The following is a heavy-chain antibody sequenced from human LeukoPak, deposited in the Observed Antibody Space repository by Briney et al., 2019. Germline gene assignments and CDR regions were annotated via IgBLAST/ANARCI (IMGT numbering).Heavy chain of an antibody. D-gene: IGHD3-3*01. V-gene: IGHV2-5*01. CDR3: AHRRPHTYYDFWSTHYYFDY. J-gene: IGHJ4*02. Sequence: SDPTLVNPPQTLTLTCTFSGFSLSTSGVGVGWIRQPPGKALEWLALIYWNDDKRYSPSLKSRLTITKDTSKNQVVLTMTNMDPVDTATYYCAHRRPHTYYDFWSTHYYFDYWGQGTLVTVSS. CDR1: GFSLSTSGVG. CDR2: IYWNDDK.